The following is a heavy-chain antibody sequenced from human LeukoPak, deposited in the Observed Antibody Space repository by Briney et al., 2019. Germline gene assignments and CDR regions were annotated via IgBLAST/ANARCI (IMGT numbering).Heavy chain of an antibody. V-gene: IGHV4-38-2*02. D-gene: IGHD1-7*01. CDR1: GYSISSGYY. CDR3: ARVSITGTIDY. J-gene: IGHJ4*02. CDR2: IYHSGST. Sequence: TSETLSLTCTVSGYSISSGYYWGWIRQPPGKGLEWIGSIYHSGSTYYNPSLKSRVTISVDTSKNQFPLKLSSVTAADTAVYYCARVSITGTIDYWGQGTLVTVSS.